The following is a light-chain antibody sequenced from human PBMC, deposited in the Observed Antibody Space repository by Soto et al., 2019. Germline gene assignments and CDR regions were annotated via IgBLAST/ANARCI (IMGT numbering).Light chain of an antibody. CDR3: QHYGRPLT. Sequence: NVLTQSPGTLSLSPGGRATNYSRSGQSVRSCYLAWYQQSPGQAPRLLIFGVSFRATGIPDRFSGSWSGTGFSLTFSRLEPEDFAVYYCQHYGRPLTFGGGTKV. CDR1: QSVRSCY. J-gene: IGKJ4*01. CDR2: GVS. V-gene: IGKV3-20*01.